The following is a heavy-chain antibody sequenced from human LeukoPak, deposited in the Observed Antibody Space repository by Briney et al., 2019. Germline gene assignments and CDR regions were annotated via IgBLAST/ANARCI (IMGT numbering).Heavy chain of an antibody. CDR2: IYHSGST. CDR3: ARGPHTYTYYYGSGSYFSFDY. CDR1: GGSISSGGYS. J-gene: IGHJ4*02. V-gene: IGHV4-30-2*01. Sequence: SETLSLTCTVSGGSISSGGYSWSWIRQPPGKGLEWIGYIYHSGSTYYNPSLKSRVTISVDRSKNQFSLKLSSVTAADTAVYYCARGPHTYTYYYGSGSYFSFDYWGQGTLVTVSS. D-gene: IGHD3-10*01.